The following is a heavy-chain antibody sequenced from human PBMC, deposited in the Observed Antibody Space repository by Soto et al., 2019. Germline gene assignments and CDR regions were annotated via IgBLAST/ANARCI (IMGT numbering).Heavy chain of an antibody. CDR1: GFTFSSYS. J-gene: IGHJ5*02. V-gene: IGHV3-21*01. Sequence: GGSLRLSCAASGFTFSSYSMNWVRQAPGKGLEWVSSISSSSSYIYYADSVKGRFTISRDNAKNSLYLQMNSLRAEDTAVYYCARGPHHLYCSSTSCYAGWFDPWGQGTLVTVS. CDR2: ISSSSSYI. CDR3: ARGPHHLYCSSTSCYAGWFDP. D-gene: IGHD2-2*01.